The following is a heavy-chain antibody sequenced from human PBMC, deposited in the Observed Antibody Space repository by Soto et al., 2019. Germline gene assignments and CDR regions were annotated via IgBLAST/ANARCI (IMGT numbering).Heavy chain of an antibody. CDR3: ARGAHLSSRGGWFDP. V-gene: IGHV4-59*01. Sequence: SETLSLTCTVSGGSISSYYWSWIRQPPGKGLEWIGYIYYSGSTNYNPSLKSRVTISVDTSKNQFSLKLSSVTAADTAVYYCARGAHLSSRGGWFDPWGQGTLVTVSS. CDR1: GGSISSYY. D-gene: IGHD6-13*01. J-gene: IGHJ5*02. CDR2: IYYSGST.